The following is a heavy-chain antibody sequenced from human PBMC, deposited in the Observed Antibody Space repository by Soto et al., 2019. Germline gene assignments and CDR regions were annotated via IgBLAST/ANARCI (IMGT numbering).Heavy chain of an antibody. D-gene: IGHD5-18*01. J-gene: IGHJ5*02. Sequence: GGSLRLSCAASGFTFSSYIMNWVRQSPGKGLEWVSSISSSSSYIYYADSVKGRFTISRDNAKNSLYLQMNSLRAEDTAVYYCASPLRGYSYGQPFDPWGQGTLVTVSS. V-gene: IGHV3-21*01. CDR2: ISSSSSYI. CDR1: GFTFSSYI. CDR3: ASPLRGYSYGQPFDP.